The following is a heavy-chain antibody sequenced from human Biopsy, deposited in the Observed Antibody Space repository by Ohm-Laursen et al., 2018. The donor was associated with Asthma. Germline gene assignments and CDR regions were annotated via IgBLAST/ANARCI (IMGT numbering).Heavy chain of an antibody. Sequence: SETLSLTCSLSSGSGGYMRSGNYYWGWIRQPPGKGLEWIGSIYYSGTTYYNPSLEGRVPVSADTSKNQLSLKLSSVTAADTAVYYCVRGSSSWHHGPFHYYYGLDVWGQGTTATVSS. CDR1: SGSGGYMRSGNYY. V-gene: IGHV4-39*01. CDR2: IYYSGTT. J-gene: IGHJ6*02. CDR3: VRGSSSWHHGPFHYYYGLDV. D-gene: IGHD6-13*01.